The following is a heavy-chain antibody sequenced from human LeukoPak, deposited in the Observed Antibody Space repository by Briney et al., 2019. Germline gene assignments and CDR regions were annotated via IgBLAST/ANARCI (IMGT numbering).Heavy chain of an antibody. Sequence: GEPLTLLCSASVPLLSSYRMTCVRQAPLKGLDWISYISTSSSPVYYAHSAKSRFTISRDNATNSLYLQINPLSAQHTAVYHWATEVRRYYARRGYYRWGQGTLLTVSS. D-gene: IGHD3-10*01. CDR1: VPLLSSYR. CDR3: ATEVRRYYARRGYYR. V-gene: IGHV3-48*01. J-gene: IGHJ5*02. CDR2: ISTSSSPV.